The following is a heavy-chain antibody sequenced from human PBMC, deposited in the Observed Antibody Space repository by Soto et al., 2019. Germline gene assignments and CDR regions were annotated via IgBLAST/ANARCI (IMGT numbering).Heavy chain of an antibody. CDR3: AKRTSGTTWGESDY. CDR1: GYIFSDYG. V-gene: IGHV1-18*04. J-gene: IGHJ4*02. CDR2: ISGYSGNA. Sequence: QVQVMQSGAEVKKPGDSVKVSCKTSGYIFSDYGINWVRQAPGQGLEWMGWISGYSGNANLAQKFQGRVTMTTDKSTRTADMELRRLRSDDTGVYYCAKRTSGTTWGESDYWGQGTLVTVSS. D-gene: IGHD4-17*01.